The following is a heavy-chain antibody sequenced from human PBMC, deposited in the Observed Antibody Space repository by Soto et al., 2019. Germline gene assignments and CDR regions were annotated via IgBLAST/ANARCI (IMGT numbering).Heavy chain of an antibody. CDR3: AARGYCTNGVWRRHYGMDV. Sequence: QVQLVQSGAEVKKPGSSVKVSCKASGGTFSSYAISWVRQAPGQGLEWMGGIIPIFGTANYAQKFQGRVTITADESTSTAYMELSSLRSEDTAVYYCAARGYCTNGVWRRHYGMDVWGQGTTVTVSS. CDR2: IIPIFGTA. V-gene: IGHV1-69*12. J-gene: IGHJ6*02. D-gene: IGHD2-8*01. CDR1: GGTFSSYA.